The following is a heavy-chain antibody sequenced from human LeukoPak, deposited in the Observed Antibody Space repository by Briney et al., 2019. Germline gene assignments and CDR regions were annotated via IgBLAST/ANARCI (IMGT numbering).Heavy chain of an antibody. CDR3: ARHECCVRGYYFDY. CDR1: GYGFTSYW. Sequence: GESLKISCKGSGYGFTSYWIVWVRQVPGKGLEWMGIIYPGDSDTRYSPSFQGQVTISADKSISTAYLQWSSLKASDTAMYYCARHECCVRGYYFDYWGQGTLVTVSS. CDR2: IYPGDSDT. D-gene: IGHD2-21*01. J-gene: IGHJ4*02. V-gene: IGHV5-51*01.